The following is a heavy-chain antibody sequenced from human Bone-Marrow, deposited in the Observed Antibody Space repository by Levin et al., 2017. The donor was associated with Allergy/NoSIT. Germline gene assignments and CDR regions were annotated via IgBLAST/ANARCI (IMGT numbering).Heavy chain of an antibody. D-gene: IGHD3-22*01. Sequence: GESLKISCAASGFTFRHYTMNWVRQAPGKGLEWVSCITSSGDSTYYADSVKGRFTISRDNAKNSLYLQLNRLRAEDTAMYYCARDPARGYCDSSGYSGDHWGQGTLVTVSS. V-gene: IGHV3-48*01. CDR3: ARDPARGYCDSSGYSGDH. CDR1: GFTFRHYT. J-gene: IGHJ4*02. CDR2: ITSSGDST.